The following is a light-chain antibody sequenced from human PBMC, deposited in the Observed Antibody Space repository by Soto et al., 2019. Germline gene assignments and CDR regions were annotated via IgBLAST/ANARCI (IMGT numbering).Light chain of an antibody. J-gene: IGKJ3*01. CDR3: QYYGTSPFT. V-gene: IGKV3-20*01. CDR2: GAS. CDR1: QSVSSSS. Sequence: EIVLTQSPGTLSLSPGERATLSCRASQSVSSSSLGWYQQKPGQAPRLLIYGASTRATGIPDRFSGSGSRTDFPITISRLEPEDFAVYYCQYYGTSPFTFGPGTKVDIK.